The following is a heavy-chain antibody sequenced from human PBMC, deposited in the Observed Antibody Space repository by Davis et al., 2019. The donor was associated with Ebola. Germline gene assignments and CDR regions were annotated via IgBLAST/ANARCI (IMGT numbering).Heavy chain of an antibody. D-gene: IGHD4-11*01. CDR3: ARHKPASNTLLDY. CDR1: GGSISGDS. Sequence: PGGSLRLSCTVSGGSISGDSWSWIRQPPGKGLEWIGYVFYTGDTKYNPSLGGRVTLAVDTSKNQFSLKLNFVTAADTAVYFCARHKPASNTLLDYWGQGTLVTVSS. J-gene: IGHJ4*02. CDR2: VFYTGDT. V-gene: IGHV4-59*08.